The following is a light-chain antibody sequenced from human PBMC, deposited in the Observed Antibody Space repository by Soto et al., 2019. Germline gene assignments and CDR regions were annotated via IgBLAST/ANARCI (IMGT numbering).Light chain of an antibody. CDR2: RTS. V-gene: IGKV3D-20*02. CDR3: QQRSNWPPIT. J-gene: IGKJ5*01. Sequence: EIVLTQSPVTLSLSPVEIATLSCSAIQSVSSSYLAWYQQKPGQAPRLLIYRTSNRATGIPARFSGSGSGTDFTLTISSLEPEDFAVYYCQQRSNWPPITFGQGTRL. CDR1: QSVSSSY.